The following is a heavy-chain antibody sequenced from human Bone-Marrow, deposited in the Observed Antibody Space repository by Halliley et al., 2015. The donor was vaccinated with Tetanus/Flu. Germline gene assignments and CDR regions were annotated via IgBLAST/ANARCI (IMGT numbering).Heavy chain of an antibody. CDR2: ISLRASAK. V-gene: IGHV3-23*01. CDR3: AKEGLPDLQMFDF. J-gene: IGHJ4*02. Sequence: LEWVSSISLRASAKDYAVFVKGRFTISRDNSRNTVSLQMESLRADDTGIYYCAKEGLPDLQMFDFWGQGTPVTVSS. D-gene: IGHD3-16*01.